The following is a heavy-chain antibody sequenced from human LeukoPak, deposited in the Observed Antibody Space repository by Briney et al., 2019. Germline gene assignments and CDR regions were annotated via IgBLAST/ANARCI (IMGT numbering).Heavy chain of an antibody. CDR1: GFDFGAYE. V-gene: IGHV3-48*03. D-gene: IGHD3-22*01. CDR3: TTLGYHLDS. Sequence: GSLRLSCAASGFDFGAYEMNGVRQAPEKGLEWVAYFAGSDTTTYYADSVKGRFTISRDNAKNSLYLQMNSLRAEDTALYYCTTLGYHLDSWGQGTLVTVSS. J-gene: IGHJ4*02. CDR2: FAGSDTTT.